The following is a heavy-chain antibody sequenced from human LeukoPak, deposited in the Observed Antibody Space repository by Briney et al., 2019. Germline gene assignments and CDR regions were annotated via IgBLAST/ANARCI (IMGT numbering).Heavy chain of an antibody. CDR2: TYYRSKWYI. J-gene: IGHJ3*02. Sequence: SQTLSLTCAISGDSVSSNSVAWNWIRLSPSRGPEWLGRTYYRSKWYIDYADSVKSRITISPDTSKNQFSLQLNSMTPEDTAIYYCARGRVSAFDIWGQGTMVTVSS. CDR1: GDSVSSNSVA. V-gene: IGHV6-1*01. D-gene: IGHD2-8*01. CDR3: ARGRVSAFDI.